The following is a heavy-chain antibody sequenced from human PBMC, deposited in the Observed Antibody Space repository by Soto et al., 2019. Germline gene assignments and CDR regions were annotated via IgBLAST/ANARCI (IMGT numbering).Heavy chain of an antibody. V-gene: IGHV4-30-2*01. J-gene: IGHJ6*02. CDR3: DREGSTSGMDV. CDR2: IYHSGST. D-gene: IGHD1-26*01. Sequence: TLTLTCALSGGSISSRGYSWSWIRQPPGKGLEWIGYIYHSGSTYYNPSLKSRVTISVDRSKNQFSLKLSSVTAADTALYDCDREGSTSGMDVWGQVNTVTVSS. CDR1: GGSISSRGYS.